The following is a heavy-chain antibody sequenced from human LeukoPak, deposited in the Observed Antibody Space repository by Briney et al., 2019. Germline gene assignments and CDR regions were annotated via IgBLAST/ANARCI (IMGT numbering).Heavy chain of an antibody. CDR1: GYTFTSYG. CDR3: ATWLAARENDAFDI. D-gene: IGHD6-6*01. J-gene: IGHJ3*02. CDR2: ISAYNGNT. Sequence: GASVKVSCKASGYTFTSYGISWVRQAPGQGLEWMGWISAYNGNTNYAQKLQGRVTMTTDTSTSTAYMELSSLRSEDTAVYYCATWLAARENDAFDIWGQGTMVTVSS. V-gene: IGHV1-18*01.